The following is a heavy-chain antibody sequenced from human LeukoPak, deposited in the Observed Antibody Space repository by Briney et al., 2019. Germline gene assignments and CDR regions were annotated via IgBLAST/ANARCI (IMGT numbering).Heavy chain of an antibody. J-gene: IGHJ4*02. V-gene: IGHV3-33*01. CDR2: IAYDGSRA. CDR1: GFTFGGYG. D-gene: IGHD1-14*01. CDR3: TRYNNDHFDY. Sequence: GGSLRLSCAGSGFTFGGYGMHWFRQTPGKGLEWAAVIAYDGSRAFYADSVKGRFTISRDNSKNTMSVQIDDLRAEDTAVYYCTRYNNDHFDYWGQGTLVTVSS.